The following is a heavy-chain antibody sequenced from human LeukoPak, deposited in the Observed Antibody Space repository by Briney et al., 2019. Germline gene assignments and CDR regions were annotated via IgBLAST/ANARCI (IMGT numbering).Heavy chain of an antibody. Sequence: SETPSLTCTVSGGSISSYYWSWIRQPAGKGLEWIGRIYTSGSTNYNPSLKSRVTMSVDTSKNQFSLKLSSVTAADTAVYYCARDLSADSYGAPFDYWGQGTLVTVSS. D-gene: IGHD5-18*01. CDR3: ARDLSADSYGAPFDY. J-gene: IGHJ4*02. CDR2: IYTSGST. CDR1: GGSISSYY. V-gene: IGHV4-4*07.